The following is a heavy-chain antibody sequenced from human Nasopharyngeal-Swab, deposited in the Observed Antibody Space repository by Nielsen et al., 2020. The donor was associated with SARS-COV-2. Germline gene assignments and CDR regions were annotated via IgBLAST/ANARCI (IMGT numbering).Heavy chain of an antibody. CDR3: ARASFTIFGVVSPFDY. Sequence: GGSLRLSCAASGFTFSSYEMNWVRQAPGKGLEWVSYISSSGSTIYYADSVKGRSTISRDNAKNSLYLQMNSLRAEDTAVYYCARASFTIFGVVSPFDYWGQGTLVTVSS. J-gene: IGHJ4*02. D-gene: IGHD3-3*01. V-gene: IGHV3-48*03. CDR2: ISSSGSTI. CDR1: GFTFSSYE.